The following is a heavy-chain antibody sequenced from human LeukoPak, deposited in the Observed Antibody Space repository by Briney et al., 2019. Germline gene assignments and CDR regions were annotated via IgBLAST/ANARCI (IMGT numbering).Heavy chain of an antibody. CDR3: TTGGIVGATLFDY. J-gene: IGHJ4*02. D-gene: IGHD1-26*01. CDR2: IKSKTDGGTT. Sequence: GGSLRLSCAASGFTFSNAWMSWVRQAPGKGLEWVGRIKSKTDGGTTDYAAPVKGRFTISRDDSKNTLYLQMNSLKTEDTAVYYCTTGGIVGATLFDYWGQGTLVTVSS. V-gene: IGHV3-15*01. CDR1: GFTFSNAW.